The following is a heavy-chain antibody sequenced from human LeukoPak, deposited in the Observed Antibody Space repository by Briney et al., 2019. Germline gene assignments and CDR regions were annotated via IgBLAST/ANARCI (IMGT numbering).Heavy chain of an antibody. V-gene: IGHV3-7*01. D-gene: IGHD6-13*01. CDR2: IKQDGSEK. CDR1: GFTFSSYG. J-gene: IGHJ6*03. CDR3: ARVAAAGIYYYYYMDV. Sequence: GGSLRLSCAASGFTFSSYGMSWVREAPGKGRECGANIKQDGSEKYYVHAVKGRFTISRDNAKNSLYLQMNSLRAEDTAVYYCARVAAAGIYYYYYMDVWGKGTTVTVSS.